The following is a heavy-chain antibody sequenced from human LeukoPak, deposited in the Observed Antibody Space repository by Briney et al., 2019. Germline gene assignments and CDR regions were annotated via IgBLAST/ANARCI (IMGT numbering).Heavy chain of an antibody. CDR2: TYYRSKWYD. V-gene: IGHV6-1*01. CDR3: AREYSSNCDFDY. J-gene: IGHJ4*02. CDR1: GDSVSSNSAA. Sequence: PSQTLSLTCAISGDSVSSNSAAWNWIRQSPSRGLEWLGRTYYRSKWYDDYAVSVKSRITFNPDTSKNQFSLRLNSVTAEDTAVYYCAREYSSNCDFDYWGQGTLVTVSS. D-gene: IGHD6-13*01.